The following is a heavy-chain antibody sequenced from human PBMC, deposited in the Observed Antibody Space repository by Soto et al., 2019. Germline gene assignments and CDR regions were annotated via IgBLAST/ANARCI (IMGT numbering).Heavy chain of an antibody. CDR2: ISYSGST. V-gene: IGHV4-39*07. CDR1: GGSISSDSYY. J-gene: IGHJ4*02. CDR3: ARNYYDILTGSYYFDY. Sequence: SETLSLTCTVSGGSISSDSYYWGWIRQSPEKGLEWIGSISYSGSTYYNPTLKSRVTISVDTSKNQFSLKLSSVTAADTAVYYCARNYYDILTGSYYFDYWGQGTLVTVSS. D-gene: IGHD3-9*01.